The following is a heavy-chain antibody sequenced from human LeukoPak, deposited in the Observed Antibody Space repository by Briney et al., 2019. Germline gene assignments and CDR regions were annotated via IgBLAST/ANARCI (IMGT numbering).Heavy chain of an antibody. V-gene: IGHV4-59*01. Sequence: KPSETLSLTCTVSGGSISSYYWSWIRQPPGKGLEWIGYIYYSRSTNYNPSLKSRVTISVDTSKNQFSLKLSSVTAADTAVYYCARDLRRGSLFDYWGQGTLVTVSS. CDR1: GGSISSYY. CDR3: ARDLRRGSLFDY. J-gene: IGHJ4*02. CDR2: IYYSRST. D-gene: IGHD5/OR15-5a*01.